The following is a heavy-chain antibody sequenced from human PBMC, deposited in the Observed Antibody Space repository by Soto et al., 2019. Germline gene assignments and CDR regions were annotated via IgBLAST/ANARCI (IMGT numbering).Heavy chain of an antibody. Sequence: PSETLSLTCAVYSGSFSGYYWSWIRQPPGKGLEWIGEINHSGSTNYNPSLKSRVTISVDTSKNQFSLKLSSVTAADTAVYYCAREKTPNYDILTGYYSNWFDPWGQGTLVTVSS. CDR1: SGSFSGYY. CDR2: INHSGST. D-gene: IGHD3-9*01. V-gene: IGHV4-34*01. CDR3: AREKTPNYDILTGYYSNWFDP. J-gene: IGHJ5*02.